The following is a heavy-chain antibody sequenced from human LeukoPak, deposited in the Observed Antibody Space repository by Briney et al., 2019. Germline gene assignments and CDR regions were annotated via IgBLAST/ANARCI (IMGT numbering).Heavy chain of an antibody. Sequence: SETLSLTCTVSGGSISSYYWGWIRQPPGKGLEWIGSIYYSGSTYYNPSLKSRVTISVDTSKNQFSLKLSSVTAADTAVYYCARHSGNFFQYWGQGTLVTVSS. CDR3: ARHSGNFFQY. D-gene: IGHD3-10*01. J-gene: IGHJ4*02. CDR2: IYYSGST. V-gene: IGHV4-39*07. CDR1: GGSISSYY.